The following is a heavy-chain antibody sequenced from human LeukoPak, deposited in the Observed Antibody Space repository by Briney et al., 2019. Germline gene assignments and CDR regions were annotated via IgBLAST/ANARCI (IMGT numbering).Heavy chain of an antibody. Sequence: ASVKVSCKASGYTFTSYDINRMRQATGQGLEWMGWMNPNSGNTGYAQKFQGRVTMTRNTSISTAYMELSSLRSEDTAVYYCARGLFRGVREVHPYPGYWGQGTLVTVSS. CDR1: GYTFTSYD. V-gene: IGHV1-8*01. D-gene: IGHD3-10*01. CDR2: MNPNSGNT. CDR3: ARGLFRGVREVHPYPGY. J-gene: IGHJ4*02.